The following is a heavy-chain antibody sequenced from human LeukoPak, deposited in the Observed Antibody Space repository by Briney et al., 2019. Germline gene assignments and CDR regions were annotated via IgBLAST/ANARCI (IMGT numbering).Heavy chain of an antibody. CDR3: ARGYDDILTGYPPSPGMDV. D-gene: IGHD3-9*01. V-gene: IGHV4-61*01. Sequence: PSETLSLTCTVSGGSVSSGSYYWSWIRQPPGKGLEWIGYIYYSGSANYNPSLKSRVTISVDTSKNQFSLKLSSVTAADTAVYCCARGYDDILTGYPPSPGMDVWGQGTTVTVSS. CDR1: GGSVSSGSYY. J-gene: IGHJ6*02. CDR2: IYYSGSA.